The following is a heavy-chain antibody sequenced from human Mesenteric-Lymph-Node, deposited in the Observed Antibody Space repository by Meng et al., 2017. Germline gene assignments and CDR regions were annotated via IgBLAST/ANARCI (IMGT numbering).Heavy chain of an antibody. D-gene: IGHD1-14*01. V-gene: IGHV4-39*01. CDR2: VVYSGTT. Sequence: QLQQWGSGLLKPSETLSLTLIVPGGSISSSSDYWAWIRQPPGEGLEWIGSVVYSGTTYYTSSLKSRVSISVDTSKNQFSLKLSSVTAADTAVYYCARHHHSPTFDYWGQGTLVTVSS. J-gene: IGHJ4*02. CDR3: ARHHHSPTFDY. CDR1: GGSISSSSDY.